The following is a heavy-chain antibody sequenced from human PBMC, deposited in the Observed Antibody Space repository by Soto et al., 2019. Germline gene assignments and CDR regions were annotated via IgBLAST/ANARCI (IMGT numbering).Heavy chain of an antibody. CDR1: GFTFSNSE. V-gene: IGHV3-48*03. D-gene: IGHD3-16*02. Sequence: GGSLRLSCAASGFTFSNSEMNWVRQAPGKGLEWISYITSTGSTTYYADSVKGRFTISRDNAKNSLYLQMNSLRAEDTAVYYCARGNSPVNVYWGQGILVTVSS. J-gene: IGHJ4*02. CDR3: ARGNSPVNVY. CDR2: ITSTGSTT.